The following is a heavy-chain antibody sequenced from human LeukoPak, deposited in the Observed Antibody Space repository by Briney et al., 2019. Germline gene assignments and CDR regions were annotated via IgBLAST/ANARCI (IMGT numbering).Heavy chain of an antibody. CDR1: GFTFRSYW. CDR3: AKYRGDHGYAAFDI. CDR2: IIGSGTST. D-gene: IGHD2-8*01. J-gene: IGHJ3*02. Sequence: GGSLRLSCAVSGFTFRSYWMSWFRQAPGKGLEWVSGIIGSGTSTYYADSVKGRFTISRDNSKNTLFVQMSSLSAEDTAVYYCAKYRGDHGYAAFDIWGQGTMVTVSS. V-gene: IGHV3-23*01.